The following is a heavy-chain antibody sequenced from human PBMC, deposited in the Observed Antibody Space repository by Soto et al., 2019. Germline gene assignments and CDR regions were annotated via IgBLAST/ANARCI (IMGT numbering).Heavy chain of an antibody. J-gene: IGHJ4*02. CDR1: GFTFSGYA. V-gene: IGHV3-30-3*01. D-gene: IGHD3-22*01. CDR3: ARDHDSDSSGGYFDY. Sequence: QVQLVESGGGVVQPGRSLRLSCAASGFTFSGYAMHWVRQAPGKGLEWVAVISYDGSNKYYADSVKGRLTISRDNSKNTGYLQWNGLRAEDTAVYYCARDHDSDSSGGYFDYWGQGTLVTVSS. CDR2: ISYDGSNK.